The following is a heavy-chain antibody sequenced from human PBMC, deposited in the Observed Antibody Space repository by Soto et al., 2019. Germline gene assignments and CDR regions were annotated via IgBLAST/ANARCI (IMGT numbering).Heavy chain of an antibody. Sequence: QVQLVQSGPEVKKPGASVKVSCKTSGYTFTSYGISWVRQAPGQGLEWMGWISTDKGKTNYAQKFQGRVTRTTDKSTSTAYMDLGSLRPDDAAVYYCATRSPAFDYWGQGTLLTVSS. CDR1: GYTFTSYG. CDR3: ATRSPAFDY. J-gene: IGHJ4*02. CDR2: ISTDKGKT. V-gene: IGHV1-18*01.